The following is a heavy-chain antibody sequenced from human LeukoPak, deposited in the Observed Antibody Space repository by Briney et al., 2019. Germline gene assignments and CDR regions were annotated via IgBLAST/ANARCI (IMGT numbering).Heavy chain of an antibody. D-gene: IGHD6-19*01. CDR2: IYYSGST. J-gene: IGHJ4*02. Sequence: SETLSLTCTVSGGSISSSSYYWGWIRQPPGKGLEWIGSIYYSGSTYYNPSLKSRVTISVDASKNQFSLKLSSVTAADTAVYYCARAIAVAGPFAYWGQGTLVTVSS. CDR1: GGSISSSSYY. V-gene: IGHV4-39*07. CDR3: ARAIAVAGPFAY.